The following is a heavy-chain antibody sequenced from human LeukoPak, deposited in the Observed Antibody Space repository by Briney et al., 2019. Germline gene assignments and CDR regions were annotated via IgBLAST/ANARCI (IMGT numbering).Heavy chain of an antibody. CDR2: ISYDGGRT. CDR3: ARVDYFDNNGYYHQMDY. V-gene: IGHV3-30*04. D-gene: IGHD3-22*01. J-gene: IGHJ4*02. Sequence: GGSLRLSCAASGFSFSSYAMHWVRQAPGKGLEWLAVISYDGGRTHYAESVKGRFTISRDNSQNTLYLQMDSLRAEDTAVFYCARVDYFDNNGYYHQMDYWGQGTLVTVSS. CDR1: GFSFSSYA.